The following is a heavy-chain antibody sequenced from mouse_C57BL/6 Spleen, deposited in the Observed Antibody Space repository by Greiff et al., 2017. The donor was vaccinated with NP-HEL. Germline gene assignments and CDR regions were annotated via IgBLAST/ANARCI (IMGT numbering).Heavy chain of an antibody. CDR3: ARSYYGNYDYFDY. D-gene: IGHD2-10*01. V-gene: IGHV1-54*01. Sequence: QVQLQQSGAELVRPGTSVKVSCKASGYAFTNYLIEWVKQRPGQGLEWIGVINPGSGGTNYNEKFKGKATLTADKSSSTAYMQLSSLTSEDSAVYFCARSYYGNYDYFDYWGQGTTLTVSS. J-gene: IGHJ2*01. CDR1: GYAFTNYL. CDR2: INPGSGGT.